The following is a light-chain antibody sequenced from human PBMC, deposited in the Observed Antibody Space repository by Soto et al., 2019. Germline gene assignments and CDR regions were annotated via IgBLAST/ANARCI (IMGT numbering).Light chain of an antibody. V-gene: IGKV3-20*01. Sequence: EIVLTQSPGTLSLSPGERATLSCRASQSVSSSYLAWHQQKPGQAPRLLIYGASSRATGIPARFSGSGSGTDFTLTISRLEPEEFAVYYCQQYGSSPWTFGQGTKVEI. CDR3: QQYGSSPWT. CDR1: QSVSSSY. J-gene: IGKJ1*01. CDR2: GAS.